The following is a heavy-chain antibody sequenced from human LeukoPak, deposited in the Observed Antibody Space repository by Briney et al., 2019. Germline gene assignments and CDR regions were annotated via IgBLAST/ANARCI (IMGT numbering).Heavy chain of an antibody. CDR1: GGSISSYY. D-gene: IGHD6-13*01. CDR2: IYTSGST. V-gene: IGHV4-4*07. Sequence: SETLSLTCTVSGGSISSYYWSWIRQPAGKGLEWIGRIYTSGSTNYNPSLKSRVTMSVDTSKNQFSLKLSSVTAADTAVYYSARGLEQQLVPSYYYYYMDVWGKGTTVTVSS. J-gene: IGHJ6*03. CDR3: ARGLEQQLVPSYYYYYMDV.